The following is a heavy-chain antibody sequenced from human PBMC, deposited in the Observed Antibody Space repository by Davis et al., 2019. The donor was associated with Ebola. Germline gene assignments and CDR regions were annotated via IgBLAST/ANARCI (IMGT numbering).Heavy chain of an antibody. CDR1: GGSISSSNW. CDR2: IYHSGTT. D-gene: IGHD2/OR15-2a*01. V-gene: IGHV4-4*02. Sequence: PSETLSLTCAVSGGSISSSNWWPWVRQPPGKGLEWIGEIYHSGTTNYNPSLKSRVTFSIDTSKNQFSLRLSSVTAADTAVYYCRANFYWGQGALVTVSS. J-gene: IGHJ4*02. CDR3: RANFY.